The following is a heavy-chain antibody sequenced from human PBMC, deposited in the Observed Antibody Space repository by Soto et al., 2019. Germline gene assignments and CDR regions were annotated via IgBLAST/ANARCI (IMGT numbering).Heavy chain of an antibody. CDR3: FFQAEDGIRDTVPVSAFLLNRSSDL. J-gene: IGHJ2*01. D-gene: IGHD2-15*01. Sequence: KGLEWVAVIAYDGSNKYYADSVKGRVTISRDNSKNTLYLQMNSLRAEDTAVYYFFFQAEDGIRDTVPVSAFLLNRSSDL. CDR2: IAYDGSNK. V-gene: IGHV3-30*03.